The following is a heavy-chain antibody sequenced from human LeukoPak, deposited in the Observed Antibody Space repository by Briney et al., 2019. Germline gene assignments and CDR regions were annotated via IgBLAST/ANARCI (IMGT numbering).Heavy chain of an antibody. CDR1: GGSISNYY. CDR2: IYSNGSP. CDR3: ARDRPFYCSSTSCDYYYGMDV. Sequence: SETLSLTCTVSGGSISNYYWNWIRQPAGKGLEWIGRIYSNGSPNHNPSLKRQITMSVDTSKNQFSLQLTSVTAADTAVYYCARDRPFYCSSTSCDYYYGMDVWGQGTTVTVSS. V-gene: IGHV4-4*07. D-gene: IGHD2-2*01. J-gene: IGHJ6*02.